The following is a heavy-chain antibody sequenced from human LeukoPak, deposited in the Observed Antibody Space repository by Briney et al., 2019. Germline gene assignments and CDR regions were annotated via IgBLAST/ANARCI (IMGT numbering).Heavy chain of an antibody. V-gene: IGHV3-66*01. Sequence: GGSLRLSCAASGFTVSSNYMSWVRQAPGKGLEWVSVIYSGGSTYYADSVKGRFTISRDNSKNTLYLQMNSLRAEDTAVYYCAGTYYYGSGSYLDVWGQGTTVTVSS. CDR3: AGTYYYGSGSYLDV. CDR2: IYSGGST. J-gene: IGHJ6*02. D-gene: IGHD3-10*01. CDR1: GFTVSSNY.